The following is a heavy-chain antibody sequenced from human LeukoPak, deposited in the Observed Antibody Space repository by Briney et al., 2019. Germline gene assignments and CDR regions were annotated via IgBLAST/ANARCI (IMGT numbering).Heavy chain of an antibody. D-gene: IGHD4-17*01. CDR1: DMTFSTYA. Sequence: GGSLRLSCAATDMTFSTYALTWVRQAPGKGLEWVSSISGSGGRTYYADSVKGRFTISRDNTKHTLYLQMNSLRVEDTALYYCAKDGDYQFYYMDVWGKGTTVTVYS. CDR2: ISGSGGRT. CDR3: AKDGDYQFYYMDV. J-gene: IGHJ6*03. V-gene: IGHV3-23*01.